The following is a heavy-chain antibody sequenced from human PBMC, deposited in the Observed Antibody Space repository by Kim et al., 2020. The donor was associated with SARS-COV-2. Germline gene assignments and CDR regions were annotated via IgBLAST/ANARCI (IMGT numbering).Heavy chain of an antibody. CDR3: ARGTRELFFDC. D-gene: IGHD1-26*01. J-gene: IGHJ4*02. V-gene: IGHV3-7*01. Sequence: KYYVAAVKGRLTISRENAKNSLYLQMNSVRAEDTAVYYCARGTRELFFDCWGQGTLVTVSS. CDR2: K.